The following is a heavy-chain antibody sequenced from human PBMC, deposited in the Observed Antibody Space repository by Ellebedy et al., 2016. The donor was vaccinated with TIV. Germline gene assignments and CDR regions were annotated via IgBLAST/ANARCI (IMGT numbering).Heavy chain of an antibody. V-gene: IGHV1-18*01. D-gene: IGHD6-19*01. CDR2: NSAENGRT. CDR3: ARAYSYPVAGPVDY. Sequence: ASVKVSXKASGYTFTNYGVGWVRQPPGQGPEWMGWNSAENGRTKYAQKLQGRVTMTTDTSTSTAYMELRSLRFDDTAVYYCARAYSYPVAGPVDYWGQGTLVTVSS. J-gene: IGHJ4*02. CDR1: GYTFTNYG.